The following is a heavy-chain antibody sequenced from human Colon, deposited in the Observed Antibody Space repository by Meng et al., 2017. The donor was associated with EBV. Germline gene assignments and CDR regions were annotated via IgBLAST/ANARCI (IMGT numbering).Heavy chain of an antibody. CDR2: IYYSGST. D-gene: IGHD6-19*01. Sequence: QVQLQELGPGLVKPSQTLSLTCTVSGGSVSSGGYYWTWIRQHPGKGLEWFGHIYYSGSTFYNPSLKRRVIISIDTSKNQFSLNLRSVTAADTAVYYCARVSSGWDYFDYWGQGTLVTASS. CDR1: GGSVSSGGYY. V-gene: IGHV4-31*03. CDR3: ARVSSGWDYFDY. J-gene: IGHJ4*02.